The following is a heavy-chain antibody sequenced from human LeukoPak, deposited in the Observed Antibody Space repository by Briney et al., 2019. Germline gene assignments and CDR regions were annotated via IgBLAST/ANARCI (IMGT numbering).Heavy chain of an antibody. J-gene: IGHJ4*02. D-gene: IGHD6-19*01. CDR1: GYTFTSYG. Sequence: ASVKVSCKASGYTFTSYGISWVRQAPGQGLEWMGWISAYNGNTNYAQKLQGRVTMTTDTSTSTAYMELRSLRSDDTAVYYCARAPTRIAVAGTGFDYWGQGTLVTVSS. CDR3: ARAPTRIAVAGTGFDY. V-gene: IGHV1-18*01. CDR2: ISAYNGNT.